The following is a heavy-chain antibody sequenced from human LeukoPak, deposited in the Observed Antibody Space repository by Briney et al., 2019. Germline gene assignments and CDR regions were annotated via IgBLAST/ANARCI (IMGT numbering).Heavy chain of an antibody. CDR3: ASVHYDFWRGYYHEPDGCFDP. D-gene: IGHD3-3*01. V-gene: IGHV4-38-2*02. CDR1: GYSISSGYY. Sequence: SETLSLPCTLSGYSISSGYYWGWVRQPPGKGLEWIGSIYHSGGTYYNPSLKSRVTISVDTSKNQFSLKLSSVTAADTAVYYCASVHYDFWRGYYHEPDGCFDPWGQRTLVTVSS. CDR2: IYHSGGT. J-gene: IGHJ5*02.